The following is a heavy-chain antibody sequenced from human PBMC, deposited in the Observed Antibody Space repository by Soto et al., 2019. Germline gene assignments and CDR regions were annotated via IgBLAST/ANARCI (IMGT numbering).Heavy chain of an antibody. V-gene: IGHV3-33*01. CDR1: GFTFSSYG. CDR2: IWYVGSNK. Sequence: QVQLVESGGGVVQPGRSLRLSCAASGFTFSSYGMHWDRQAPDKGLEWVAVIWYVGSNKYYADSVKGRFTISRDNSKDTLYLQMNSLRAEDPAVYYCAREAVADTNWFDPWGQGTLVTVSS. CDR3: AREAVADTNWFDP. D-gene: IGHD6-19*01. J-gene: IGHJ5*02.